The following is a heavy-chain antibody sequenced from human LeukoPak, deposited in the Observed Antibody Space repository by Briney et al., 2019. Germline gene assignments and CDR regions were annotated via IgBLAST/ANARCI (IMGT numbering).Heavy chain of an antibody. CDR2: IYHSGST. Sequence: SETLSLTCAVSGGSISSSNWWSWVRPPPGKGLEWIGEIYHSGSTNYNPSLKSRVTISVDTSKNQFSLKLSSVTAADTAVYYCAGAGTVVVPAAVPGMDVWGQGTTVTVSS. CDR3: AGAGTVVVPAAVPGMDV. CDR1: GGSISSSNW. V-gene: IGHV4-4*02. D-gene: IGHD2-2*01. J-gene: IGHJ6*02.